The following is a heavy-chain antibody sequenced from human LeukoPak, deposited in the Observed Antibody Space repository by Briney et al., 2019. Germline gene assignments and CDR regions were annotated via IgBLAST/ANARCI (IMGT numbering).Heavy chain of an antibody. CDR1: GFTFASYV. V-gene: IGHV3-23*01. D-gene: IGHD6-19*01. CDR3: ARDRSAGSGWYSENDY. J-gene: IGHJ4*02. Sequence: GGSLRLSCTASGFTFASYVMSWVRQAPGKGLEWVSAISGSGGNTYYADSVKGRFTISRDNSKNTLYLQMNSLRAEDTAVYYCARDRSAGSGWYSENDYWGQGTLVTVSS. CDR2: ISGSGGNT.